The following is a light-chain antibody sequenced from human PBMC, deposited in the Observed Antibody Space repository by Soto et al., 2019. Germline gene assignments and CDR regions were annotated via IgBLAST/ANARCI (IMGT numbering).Light chain of an antibody. CDR2: KAS. CDR1: QSISTW. V-gene: IGKV1-5*03. J-gene: IGKJ2*01. CDR3: QHYKHYSQST. Sequence: DIQMTQSPSTLSTSVGDRVTITCRASQSISTWLAWYQQKPGKAPKVLVHKASSLENGVPSRFSGTGSETEFTLTISSLQPDDFATYYCQHYKHYSQSTFGQGTKLEIK.